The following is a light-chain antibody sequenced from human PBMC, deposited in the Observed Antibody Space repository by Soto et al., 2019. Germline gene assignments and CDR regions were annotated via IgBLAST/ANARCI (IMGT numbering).Light chain of an antibody. Sequence: IQLTQSPSSLSASVGDRVTITCRASQGVRSYLAWYQHKPGQAPKLLIYGASTLQSGVPSRFSGSGAGTAFSITSSNLQPEDFGPYYYQQLNNYPSTTVGPGTTVDVK. CDR2: GAS. CDR3: QQLNNYPSTT. J-gene: IGKJ3*01. V-gene: IGKV1-9*01. CDR1: QGVRSY.